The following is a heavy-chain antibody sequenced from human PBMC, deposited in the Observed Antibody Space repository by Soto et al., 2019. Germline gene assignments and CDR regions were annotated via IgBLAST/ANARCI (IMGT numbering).Heavy chain of an antibody. J-gene: IGHJ6*02. CDR1: GGSISSYY. CDR2: IYTSGST. D-gene: IGHD3-16*01. CDR3: AREKISWNYHYCGMDV. Sequence: SETLSLTCTVSGGSISSYYWSWIRQPAGKGLEWIGRIYTSGSTNYNPSLKSRVTMSVDTSKNQFSLKLSSVTAADTAVYYCAREKISWNYHYCGMDVWGQGTTVTVSS. V-gene: IGHV4-4*07.